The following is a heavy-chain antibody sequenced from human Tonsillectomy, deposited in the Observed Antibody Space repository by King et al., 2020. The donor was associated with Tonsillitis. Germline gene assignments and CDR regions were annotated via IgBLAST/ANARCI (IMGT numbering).Heavy chain of an antibody. D-gene: IGHD3-22*01. CDR2: ISHSGGST. CDR1: GFTFSSYA. V-gene: IGHV3-23*04. CDR3: AKSTWRVVDPVEY. Sequence: VQLVESGGGLIQPGGSLRLSCAASGFTFSSYAMSWVRQAPGKGLEWVSTISHSGGSTYCADSVKGRFTISRDNSKNTLYLQMNSLRAEDTAVYYCAKSTWRVVDPVEYWGQGTLVIVSS. J-gene: IGHJ4*02.